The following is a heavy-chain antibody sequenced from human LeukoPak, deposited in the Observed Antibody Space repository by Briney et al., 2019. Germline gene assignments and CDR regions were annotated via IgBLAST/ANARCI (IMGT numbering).Heavy chain of an antibody. CDR1: GGSISSSSYY. Sequence: NPSETLSLTCTVSGGSISSSSYYWGWIRQPPGKGLEWIGSIYYSGSTYYNPSLKSRVTISVDTSKNQFSLKLSSVTAADTAVYYCARERTKYYSGSSYWGQGTLVTVSS. V-gene: IGHV4-39*07. CDR2: IYYSGST. CDR3: ARERTKYYSGSSY. J-gene: IGHJ4*02. D-gene: IGHD1-26*01.